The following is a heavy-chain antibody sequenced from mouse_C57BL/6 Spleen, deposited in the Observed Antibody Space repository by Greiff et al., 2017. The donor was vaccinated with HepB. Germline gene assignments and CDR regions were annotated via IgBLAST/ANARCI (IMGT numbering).Heavy chain of an antibody. CDR1: GYTFTDYY. CDR2: INPNNGGT. J-gene: IGHJ3*01. D-gene: IGHD2-2*01. CDR3: AREGDGYDRDWFAY. V-gene: IGHV1-26*01. Sequence: VQLKQSGPELVKPGASVKISCKASGYTFTDYYMNWVKQSHGKSLEWIGDINPNNGGTSYNQKFKGKATLTVDKSSSTAYMELRSLTSEDSAVYYCAREGDGYDRDWFAYWGQGTLVTVSA.